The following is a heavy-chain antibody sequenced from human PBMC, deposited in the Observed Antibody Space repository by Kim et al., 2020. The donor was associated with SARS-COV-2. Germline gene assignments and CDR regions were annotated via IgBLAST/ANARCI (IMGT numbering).Heavy chain of an antibody. CDR3: AKDSAGYNWYGDY. D-gene: IGHD1-20*01. V-gene: IGHV3-30*18. CDR1: GFTFSSYG. CDR2: ISYDGSNK. Sequence: GGSLRLSCAASGFTFSSYGMHWVRQAPGKGLEWVAVISYDGSNKYYADSVKGRFTISRDNSKNTLYLQMNSLRAEDTAAYYCAKDSAGYNWYGDYWGQGTLVTVSS. J-gene: IGHJ4*02.